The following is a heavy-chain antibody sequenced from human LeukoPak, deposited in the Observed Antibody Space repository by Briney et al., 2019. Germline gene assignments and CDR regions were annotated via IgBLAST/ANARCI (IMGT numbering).Heavy chain of an antibody. Sequence: GRSLRLSCAASGFTFSSYGMHWVRQAPGKGLEWVAVIWYDGSNKYYADSVKGRFTISRDNFKNTLYLQMNSLRAEDTAVYYCARDCSSTRCIDYWGQGTLVTVSS. V-gene: IGHV3-33*01. J-gene: IGHJ4*02. CDR3: ARDCSSTRCIDY. CDR1: GFTFSSYG. CDR2: IWYDGSNK. D-gene: IGHD2-2*01.